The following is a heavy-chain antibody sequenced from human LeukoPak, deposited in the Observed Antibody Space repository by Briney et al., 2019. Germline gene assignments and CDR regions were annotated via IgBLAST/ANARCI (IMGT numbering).Heavy chain of an antibody. CDR3: ARGPHYGDRVDYLDY. CDR1: GFMFRSHW. Sequence: PGGSLRLSCTASGFMFRSHWMSWVRQVPGRGLEWVAHIKQDGSEKHYLDSVEGRFTLSREDAKNSLYLQIDSLRVDDTAVYYCARGPHYGDRVDYLDYWGQGTLVTVSS. D-gene: IGHD4-17*01. CDR2: IKQDGSEK. V-gene: IGHV3-7*01. J-gene: IGHJ4*02.